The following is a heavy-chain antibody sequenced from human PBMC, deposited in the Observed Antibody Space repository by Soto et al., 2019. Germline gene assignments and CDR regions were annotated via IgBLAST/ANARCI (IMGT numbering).Heavy chain of an antibody. Sequence: GASVKVSCKASGYTFTRYYIHWVRQAPGQGLEWMGIINPNCGITTYAQKFRAGFSMTRDTSTSTVYLELSSLRSEDSAVYYCATSVNSAMAFDYWGQGTLVTVSS. J-gene: IGHJ4*02. CDR1: GYTFTRYY. V-gene: IGHV1-46*01. CDR3: ATSVNSAMAFDY. CDR2: INPNCGIT. D-gene: IGHD5-18*01.